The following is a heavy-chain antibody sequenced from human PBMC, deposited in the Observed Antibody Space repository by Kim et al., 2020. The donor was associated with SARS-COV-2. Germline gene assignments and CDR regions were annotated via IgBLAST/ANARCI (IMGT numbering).Heavy chain of an antibody. Sequence: GGSLRLSCAASGFTFSGSAMHWVRQASGKGLEWVGRIRSKANSYATAYAASVKGRFTISRDDSKNTAYLQMNSLKTEDTAVYYCTRQYRGYSYGVDAFDIWGQGXMVTVSS. CDR2: IRSKANSYAT. D-gene: IGHD5-18*01. V-gene: IGHV3-73*01. CDR3: TRQYRGYSYGVDAFDI. J-gene: IGHJ3*02. CDR1: GFTFSGSA.